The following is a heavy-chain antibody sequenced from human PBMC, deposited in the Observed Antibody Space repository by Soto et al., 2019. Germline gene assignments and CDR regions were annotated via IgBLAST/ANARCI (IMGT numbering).Heavy chain of an antibody. CDR1: GFTVSSNS. CDR2: IYSGGST. CDR3: ARERGHYGSGSYALTYYFDY. Sequence: GGSLRLCCASSGFTVSSNSISCVRQGTGKGLDGVSVIYSGGSTYYADSVKGRFSISRDKSKNTLYLQMNSLRAEDTAVYYCARERGHYGSGSYALTYYFDYWGQGTLVTVSS. D-gene: IGHD3-10*01. V-gene: IGHV3-53*01. J-gene: IGHJ4*02.